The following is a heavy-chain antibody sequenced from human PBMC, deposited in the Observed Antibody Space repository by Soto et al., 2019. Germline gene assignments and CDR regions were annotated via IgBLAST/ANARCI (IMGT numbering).Heavy chain of an antibody. CDR1: GFTFSSSS. Sequence: EVQLVESGGGLVQPGESLRLSCAASGFTFSSSSMNWVRQAPGKGLEWISYISSRSNSIYYADSVRGRFTISRDNAKNSLYLQMKSLSDDDTAVYYCARDLRTPWGQGTLVTVSS. CDR2: ISSRSNSI. V-gene: IGHV3-48*02. CDR3: ARDLRTP. J-gene: IGHJ5*02.